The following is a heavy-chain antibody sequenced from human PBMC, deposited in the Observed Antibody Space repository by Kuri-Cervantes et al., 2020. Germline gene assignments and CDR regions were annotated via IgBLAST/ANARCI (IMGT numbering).Heavy chain of an antibody. CDR3: ARDGPVSGYGMDV. D-gene: IGHD1-26*01. J-gene: IGHJ6*02. V-gene: IGHV3-23*01. CDR2: ISGSDYST. CDR1: GFTFSNNG. Sequence: GESLKISCAASGFTFSNNGMSWVRQAPGKGLEWVSAISGSDYSTHYSDSVKGRFTISRDNSKNTLYLQMNSLRAEDTAVYYCARDGPVSGYGMDVWGQGTTVTVSS.